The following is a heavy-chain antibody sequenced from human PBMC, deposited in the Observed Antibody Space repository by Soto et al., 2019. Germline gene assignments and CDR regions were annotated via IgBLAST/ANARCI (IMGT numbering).Heavy chain of an antibody. CDR1: GYTLTELS. J-gene: IGHJ6*02. D-gene: IGHD2-15*01. Sequence: VASVKVSCKVSGYTLTELSMHWVRQAPGKGLEWMGGFDPEDGETIYAQKFQGRVTMTEDTSTDTAYMELSSLRSEDTAVYYCATLGYCSGGSCPAWANTPYYIRYGMDVWGQGTTVTVSS. CDR2: FDPEDGET. CDR3: ATLGYCSGGSCPAWANTPYYIRYGMDV. V-gene: IGHV1-24*01.